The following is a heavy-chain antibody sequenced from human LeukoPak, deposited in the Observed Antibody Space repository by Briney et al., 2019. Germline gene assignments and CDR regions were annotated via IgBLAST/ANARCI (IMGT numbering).Heavy chain of an antibody. D-gene: IGHD3-22*01. CDR3: AREPIYYDSSGYYYSGYFDY. V-gene: IGHV1-2*02. CDR2: INPNSGGT. J-gene: IGHJ4*02. Sequence: ASVKVSCKASGYTFTGYYMHWVRQAHGQGLEWMGWINPNSGGTNYAQKFQGRVTMTRDTSISTAYMELSRLRSDDTAVYYCAREPIYYDSSGYYYSGYFDYWGQGTLVTVSS. CDR1: GYTFTGYY.